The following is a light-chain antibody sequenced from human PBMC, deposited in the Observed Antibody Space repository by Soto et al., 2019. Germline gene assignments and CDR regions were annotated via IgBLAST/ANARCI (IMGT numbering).Light chain of an antibody. CDR3: QHYGTSPFT. J-gene: IGKJ5*01. Sequence: EIVLTKSPGTLSLSPRERAPLSCSSSQSVSNNYLAWYQQKPGQAPRLLIYGASNRATGIPDRFSGSGSGTEFTLTISSLEPEDFAVYFCQHYGTSPFTFGQGTRLEIK. CDR1: QSVSNNY. V-gene: IGKV3-20*01. CDR2: GAS.